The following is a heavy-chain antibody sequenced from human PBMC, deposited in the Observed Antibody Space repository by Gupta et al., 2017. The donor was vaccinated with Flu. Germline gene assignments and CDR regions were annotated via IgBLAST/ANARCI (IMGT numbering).Heavy chain of an antibody. CDR2: IYYSGST. CDR3: ARVWSGSYSFFDY. CDR1: GGSISSSSYY. J-gene: IGHJ4*02. V-gene: IGHV4-39*01. D-gene: IGHD1-26*01. Sequence: QLQLQESGTGLVKPSETLSLTCTVSGGSISSSSYYWGWIRQPPGKGLEWIGSIYYSGSTYYNPSLKSRVTISVDTSKNQFSLKLSSVTAADTAVYYCARVWSGSYSFFDYWGQGTLVTVSS.